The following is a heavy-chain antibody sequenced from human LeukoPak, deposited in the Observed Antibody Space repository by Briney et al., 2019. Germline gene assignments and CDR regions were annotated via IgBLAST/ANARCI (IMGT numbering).Heavy chain of an antibody. CDR2: INAGNGNT. V-gene: IGHV1-3*01. J-gene: IGHJ4*02. D-gene: IGHD1-1*01. Sequence: ASVKVSCKASGYTFTSYAIHWVRQAPGQRLEWMGWINAGNGNTKYSQKFQGRVTITRDTSASTAYVEMSSLRSEDTAVYYCARGGSGNLPYYFDHWGQGTLVTVSS. CDR3: ARGGSGNLPYYFDH. CDR1: GYTFTSYA.